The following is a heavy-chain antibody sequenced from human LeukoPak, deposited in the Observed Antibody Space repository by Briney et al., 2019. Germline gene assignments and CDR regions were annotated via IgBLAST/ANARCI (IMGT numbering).Heavy chain of an antibody. D-gene: IGHD3-16*01. CDR1: GFTFSSYS. Sequence: GGSLRLSCAASGFTFSSYSMNWVRQAPGKGLEWVSSISSSSSYIYYADSVKGRFTISRDNAKNSLYLQMNSLRAEDTAVYYCARQASYISRYFDYWGQGILVTVSS. V-gene: IGHV3-21*01. J-gene: IGHJ4*02. CDR3: ARQASYISRYFDY. CDR2: ISSSSSYI.